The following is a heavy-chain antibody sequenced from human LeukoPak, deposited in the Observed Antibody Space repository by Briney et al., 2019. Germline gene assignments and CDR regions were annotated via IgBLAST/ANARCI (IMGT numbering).Heavy chain of an antibody. CDR1: GGSLRGYY. CDR3: ARGRVTMVRGVRHFDY. D-gene: IGHD3-10*01. V-gene: IGHV4-34*01. CDR2: INHSGST. Sequence: PSETLSLTCAVYGGSLRGYYWSWIRQPPGKGLEWIGEINHSGSTNYNPSLKSRVTISVDTSKNQFSLKLSSVTAADTAVYYCARGRVTMVRGVRHFDYWGQGTLVTVSS. J-gene: IGHJ4*02.